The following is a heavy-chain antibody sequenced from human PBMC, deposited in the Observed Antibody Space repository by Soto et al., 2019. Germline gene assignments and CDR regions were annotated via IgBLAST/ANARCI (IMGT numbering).Heavy chain of an antibody. CDR2: MNPNSGNT. J-gene: IGHJ6*03. CDR1: GYTFTSYD. D-gene: IGHD3-9*01. V-gene: IGHV1-8*01. CDR3: ASSEVDYDILTGYYDPYTYMDV. Sequence: VASVKVSCKASGYTFTSYDINWVRQATGQGLEWMGWMNPNSGNTGYPQKFQGRVTMTRNTSISTAYMELSSLRSEDTAVYYCASSEVDYDILTGYYDPYTYMDVWGKGTTVTVSS.